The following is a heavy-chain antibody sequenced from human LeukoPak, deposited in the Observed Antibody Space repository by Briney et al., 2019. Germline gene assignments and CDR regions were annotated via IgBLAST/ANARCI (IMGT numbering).Heavy chain of an antibody. CDR3: TRDLAGTTWSENDY. V-gene: IGHV3-53*01. J-gene: IGHJ4*02. D-gene: IGHD6-13*01. CDR1: GLSVRGSY. Sequence: GGSLRLSCEVSGLSVRGSYMSWVRQAPGKGLEWVSVIYSGDRRYYADSVKGRFTISRDTSKNTLYLQMNNLRADDTARYYCTRDLAGTTWSENDYWGQGTLVTISS. CDR2: IYSGDRR.